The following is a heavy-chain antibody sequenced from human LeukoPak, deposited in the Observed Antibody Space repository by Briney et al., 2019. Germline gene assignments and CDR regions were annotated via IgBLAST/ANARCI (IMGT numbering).Heavy chain of an antibody. J-gene: IGHJ5*02. Sequence: SETLILTCAVSGYTISSGYFRVWIRQSPGKGLECIGIIYHTGSAYYNPSLKSPFTISVDTSKNQFSLRLSSMTAADTAVYYCARDLGLTISDNWFDPWGQGTLVSVS. CDR3: ARDLGLTISDNWFDP. V-gene: IGHV4-38-2*02. CDR1: GYTISSGYF. CDR2: IYHTGSA. D-gene: IGHD3-3*01.